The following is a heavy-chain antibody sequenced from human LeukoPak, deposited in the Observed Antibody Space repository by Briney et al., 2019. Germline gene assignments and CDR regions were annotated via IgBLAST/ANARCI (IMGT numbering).Heavy chain of an antibody. V-gene: IGHV3-23*01. CDR1: GFTFSSYA. CDR2: ISGSGGST. J-gene: IGHJ4*02. D-gene: IGHD3-22*01. CDR3: AKGLSSKDSSGYYYNY. Sequence: GGSLRLSCAASGFTFSSYAMSWVRQAPGKGLEWVSAISGSGGSTYYADSVKGRFTISRDNSKNTLYLQMNSLRAEDTAVYYCAKGLSSKDSSGYYYNYWGQGTLVTVSS.